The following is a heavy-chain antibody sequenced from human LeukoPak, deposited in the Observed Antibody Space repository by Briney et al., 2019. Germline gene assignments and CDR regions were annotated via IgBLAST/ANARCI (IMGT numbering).Heavy chain of an antibody. CDR2: IKPDGSDK. CDR1: GFTLRSYG. V-gene: IGHV3-7*01. Sequence: PGGTLRLSCAVSGFTLRSYGMSWVRQAPGKGLEWVANIKPDGSDKAYVDSVKGRFTISRDNTKNSLYLQMSSLRAEDTAVYYCARAMTWGQGTLVSVSP. J-gene: IGHJ5*02. CDR3: ARAMT.